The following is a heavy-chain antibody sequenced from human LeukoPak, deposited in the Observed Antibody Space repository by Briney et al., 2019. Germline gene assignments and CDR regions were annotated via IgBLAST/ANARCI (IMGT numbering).Heavy chain of an antibody. CDR2: IDQGGSTK. Sequence: GGSLRLSCAASGFTFNTYWMIWVRQAPGKGLEWVANIDQGGSTKYYVDSLKGRFTISRDNAKNSLYLQMNSLRAEDTAVYYCARDYNRLGSYYFDYWGQGTLVTVSS. D-gene: IGHD3-10*01. CDR1: GFTFNTYW. V-gene: IGHV3-7*01. J-gene: IGHJ4*02. CDR3: ARDYNRLGSYYFDY.